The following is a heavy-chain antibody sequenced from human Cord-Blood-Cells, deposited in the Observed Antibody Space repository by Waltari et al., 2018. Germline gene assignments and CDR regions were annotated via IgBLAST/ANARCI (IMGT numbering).Heavy chain of an antibody. D-gene: IGHD6-6*01. CDR3: VREFGSYSSSSYY. CDR1: GGSISSSSYY. Sequence: QLQLQESGPGLVKPSETLSLTCTVSGGSISSSSYYWGWIRQPPGKGLEWIGSIYYSGSTYDNPSLKSRVTIAVDTSKNQFSLKLSSVTAADTAVYYCVREFGSYSSSSYYWGQGTLVTVSS. J-gene: IGHJ4*02. V-gene: IGHV4-39*02. CDR2: IYYSGST.